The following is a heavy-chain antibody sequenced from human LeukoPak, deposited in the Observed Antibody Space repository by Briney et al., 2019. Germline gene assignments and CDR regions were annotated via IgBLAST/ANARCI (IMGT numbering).Heavy chain of an antibody. D-gene: IGHD2-21*01. CDR3: AKDRGGDDAFDY. CDR1: GFTFSSYA. V-gene: IGHV3-23*01. J-gene: IGHJ4*02. Sequence: PGGSLRLSCAASGFTFSSYAMSWVRQAPGKGLEWVSAISGSGGRTYYADSVKGRFTISRDNSKNTLYLQMNSLRAEDTAVYYCAKDRGGDDAFDYWGQGTLVTVSS. CDR2: ISGSGGRT.